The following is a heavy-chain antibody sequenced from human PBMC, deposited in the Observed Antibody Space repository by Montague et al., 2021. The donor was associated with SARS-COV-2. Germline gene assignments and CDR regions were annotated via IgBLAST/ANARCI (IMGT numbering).Heavy chain of an antibody. Sequence: SLRLSCAASDFSLDLSWMSWVRQAPGKGLEWVAHIMADGSEETFVYAAKGRFTISRDKAYKSVYLQMNILRVEDTAVYYCAREKTVRGIYYFGMDVWGQGTTVTVSS. CDR2: IMADGSEE. J-gene: IGHJ6*02. CDR1: DFSLDLSW. V-gene: IGHV3-7*03. CDR3: AREKTVRGIYYFGMDV. D-gene: IGHD4-11*01.